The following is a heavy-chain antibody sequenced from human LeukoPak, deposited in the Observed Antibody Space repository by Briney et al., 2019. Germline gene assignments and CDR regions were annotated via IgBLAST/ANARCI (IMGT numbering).Heavy chain of an antibody. D-gene: IGHD1-1*01. Sequence: ASVKVSCKASGYTFTSCAIHWVRQAPGQGLEWMGIINPSGGSTSYAQKLQGRVTMTRDTSTSTVYMELSSLRSEDTAVYYCAREGSYSWTFDYWGQGTLVTVSS. J-gene: IGHJ4*02. CDR2: INPSGGST. V-gene: IGHV1-46*01. CDR3: AREGSYSWTFDY. CDR1: GYTFTSCA.